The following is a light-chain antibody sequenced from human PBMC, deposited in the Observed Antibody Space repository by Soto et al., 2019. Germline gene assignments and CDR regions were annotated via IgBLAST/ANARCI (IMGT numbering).Light chain of an antibody. J-gene: IGKJ5*01. CDR1: QNINNY. Sequence: DIQMTQSPSSLSASVGDRVTVTCRTSQNINNYLNWYQQRPGKAPKLLIYSASTVQSGVPLRFSGSVSGTDFTLTISSLEPEDFATYYCEQTYSTPVTFGQGTRRESK. V-gene: IGKV1-39*01. CDR2: SAS. CDR3: EQTYSTPVT.